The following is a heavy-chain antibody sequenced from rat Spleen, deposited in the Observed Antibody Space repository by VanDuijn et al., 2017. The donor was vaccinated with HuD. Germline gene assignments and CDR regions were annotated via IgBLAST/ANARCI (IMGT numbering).Heavy chain of an antibody. D-gene: IGHD1-9*01. CDR3: TRDRTYYGFTLDY. CDR1: GFTFSKYD. V-gene: IGHV5-25*01. CDR2: ISTSGGNT. Sequence: EVEVVESGGGLVQPGRSMKLSCAASGFTFSKYDMAWVRQAPTKGLEWVASISTSGGNTYYRDSVKGRFTISRDNAKSTLYLQMNSLRSEDTATYYCTRDRTYYGFTLDYWGQGVMVTVSS. J-gene: IGHJ2*01.